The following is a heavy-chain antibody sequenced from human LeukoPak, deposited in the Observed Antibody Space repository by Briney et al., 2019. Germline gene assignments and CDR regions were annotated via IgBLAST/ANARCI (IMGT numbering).Heavy chain of an antibody. V-gene: IGHV4-4*07. CDR1: GGSISSYY. CDR3: ARDGCSSTSCYWYYYYMDV. Sequence: PSETLSLTCTVSGGSISSYYWSWIRQPAGKGLEWIGRIYTSGSTNYNPSLKSRVTMSVDTSKNQFSLKLSSVTAADTAVYYCARDGCSSTSCYWYYYYMDVWGKGTTVTVSS. J-gene: IGHJ6*03. CDR2: IYTSGST. D-gene: IGHD2-2*01.